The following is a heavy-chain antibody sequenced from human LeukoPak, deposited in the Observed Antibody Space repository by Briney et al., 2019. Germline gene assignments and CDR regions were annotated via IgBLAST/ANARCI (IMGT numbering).Heavy chain of an antibody. Sequence: PSETLSLTCTVSGGSISSYYWSWIRQPPGKGLEWVGYIYYSGSTNYNPSLKSRVTISVDTSKTQFCLKLSSVTAADTAVYYWARLPLLAAAGRGPYCYYGMDVCGQGTTGTVSS. V-gene: IGHV4-59*08. D-gene: IGHD6-13*01. CDR2: IYYSGST. J-gene: IGHJ6*02. CDR3: ARLPLLAAAGRGPYCYYGMDV. CDR1: GGSISSYY.